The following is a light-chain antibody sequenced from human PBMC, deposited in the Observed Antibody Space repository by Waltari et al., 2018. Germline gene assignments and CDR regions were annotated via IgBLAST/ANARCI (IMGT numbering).Light chain of an antibody. CDR1: QSVLYSSDNKNY. CDR3: QQYYSFPQT. Sequence: DIVMTQSPDSLAVSRGERATINCKSSQSVLYSSDNKNYLTWYQQKPGQPPELLIYWASTRESGVPDRFSGSGSGTDFTLTISRLQAEDVAVYYCQQYYSFPQTFGQGTKVEIK. CDR2: WAS. V-gene: IGKV4-1*01. J-gene: IGKJ1*01.